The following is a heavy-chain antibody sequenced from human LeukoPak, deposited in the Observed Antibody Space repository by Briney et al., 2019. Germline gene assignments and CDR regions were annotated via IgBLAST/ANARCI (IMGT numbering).Heavy chain of an antibody. J-gene: IGHJ3*02. Sequence: GGSLRLSCAASGFTFSSYAMSWVRQAPGKGLEWVSAISGSGGSTYYADSVKGRFTISRDNSKNTLYLQMNSLRAEDTAVYYCAKDLRGYCSSTSCYYHAFDIWGQGTMVTVSS. CDR3: AKDLRGYCSSTSCYYHAFDI. D-gene: IGHD2-2*01. V-gene: IGHV3-23*01. CDR2: ISGSGGST. CDR1: GFTFSSYA.